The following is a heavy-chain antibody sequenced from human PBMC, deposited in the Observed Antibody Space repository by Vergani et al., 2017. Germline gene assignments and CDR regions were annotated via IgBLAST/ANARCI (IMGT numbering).Heavy chain of an antibody. J-gene: IGHJ3*02. CDR1: GFAFSSHA. V-gene: IGHV3-23*01. CDR3: AKDLFSGSLLGGAFDI. CDR2: IKNTGDST. Sequence: EVQLLQSEGAVVQPGGSLRLSCVASGFAFSSHAMSWVRQGHGQGLEWVSSIKNTGDSTHYADSVKGRFTISRDNSKNTLYLQMNSLRAEDTAVYYCAKDLFSGSLLGGAFDIWGQGTMVTVSS. D-gene: IGHD1-26*01.